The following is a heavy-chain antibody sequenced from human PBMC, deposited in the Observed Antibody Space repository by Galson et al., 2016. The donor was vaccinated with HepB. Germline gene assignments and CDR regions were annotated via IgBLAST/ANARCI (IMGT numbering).Heavy chain of an antibody. V-gene: IGHV3-23*01. CDR1: GFTFSSYA. J-gene: IGHJ4*02. CDR2: ISGSGDNT. D-gene: IGHD3-3*01. Sequence: SLRLSCAASGFTFSSYAMTWVRQAPGKGLERVSTISGSGDNTYYADSVKGRFTISRDNSKNTQSLQMNSLRAEDTAVYYCAKDLITIFGVVDWRYSWGQGTLVTVSS. CDR3: AKDLITIFGVVDWRYS.